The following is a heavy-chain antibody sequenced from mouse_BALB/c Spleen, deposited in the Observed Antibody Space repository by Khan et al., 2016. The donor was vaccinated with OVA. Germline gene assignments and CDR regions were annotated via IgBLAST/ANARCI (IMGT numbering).Heavy chain of an antibody. V-gene: IGHV5-6-5*01. CDR2: IGSGGST. CDR1: GFTFSSYA. D-gene: IGHD1-1*01. J-gene: IGHJ2*01. Sequence: EVELVESGGGLVKPGGSLKLSCAASGFTFSSYAMSWVRQTPEKRLEWVASIGSGGSTYYPDSVKGRFTISRDNARNILYLQMSSLRSEDTARYYCARVYGSSGFDYWGQGTTLTVSS. CDR3: ARVYGSSGFDY.